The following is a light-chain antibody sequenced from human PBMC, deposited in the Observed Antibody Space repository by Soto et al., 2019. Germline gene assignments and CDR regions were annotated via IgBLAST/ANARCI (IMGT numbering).Light chain of an antibody. Sequence: ETVMTQSPATLSVSPGERATLSCRASQSVSSNLAWYQQKPGQAPRLLIYGASSRATGVPARFSGSGSGTDFTLTIRGLQSEDVGIYYCHQYNDWPPWTFGQGTKVEIK. CDR3: HQYNDWPPWT. CDR2: GAS. CDR1: QSVSSN. J-gene: IGKJ1*01. V-gene: IGKV3-15*01.